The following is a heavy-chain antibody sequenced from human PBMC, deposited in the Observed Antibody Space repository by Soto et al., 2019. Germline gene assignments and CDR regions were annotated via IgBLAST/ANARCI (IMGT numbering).Heavy chain of an antibody. CDR1: GFTFSSYA. CDR3: ARDRSMTTPAVDPSAFDP. J-gene: IGHJ5*02. CDR2: ISYDGSNK. Sequence: GGSLRLSCAASGFTFSSYAMHWVRQAPGKGLEWVAVISYDGSNKYYADSVKGRFTISRDNSKNTLYLQMNSLRAEDTAVYYCARDRSMTTPAVDPSAFDPWGQGTLVTVSS. V-gene: IGHV3-30-3*01. D-gene: IGHD4-17*01.